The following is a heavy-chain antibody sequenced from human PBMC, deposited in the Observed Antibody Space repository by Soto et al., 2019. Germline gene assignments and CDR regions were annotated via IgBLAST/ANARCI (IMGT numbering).Heavy chain of an antibody. V-gene: IGHV3-30*18. Sequence: QGQLVESGGGVVHPGRSLRLSCAASGFIFSDFGMHWVRQAPGKGLEWVAIISNDGSEQDYADSVKGRFTISRDNSKKTLNLQMHSLRPEDTALYYCAKDLSDSKYDHGMDVWGQGTKVTVSS. J-gene: IGHJ6*02. CDR3: AKDLSDSKYDHGMDV. CDR2: ISNDGSEQ. D-gene: IGHD4-4*01. CDR1: GFIFSDFG.